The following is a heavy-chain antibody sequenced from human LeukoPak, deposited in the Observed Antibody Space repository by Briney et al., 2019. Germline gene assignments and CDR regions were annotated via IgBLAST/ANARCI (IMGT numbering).Heavy chain of an antibody. Sequence: YPSETLSLTCAVYGGSFSGYYWSWIRQPPGKGLEWIGEINHSGSTNYNPSLKSRVTISVDTSKNQFSLKLSSVTAADTAVYFCARDGPYDSGAFHFWGQGTMVTVSS. CDR3: ARDGPYDSGAFHF. J-gene: IGHJ3*01. V-gene: IGHV4-34*01. CDR2: INHSGST. CDR1: GGSFSGYY. D-gene: IGHD3-9*01.